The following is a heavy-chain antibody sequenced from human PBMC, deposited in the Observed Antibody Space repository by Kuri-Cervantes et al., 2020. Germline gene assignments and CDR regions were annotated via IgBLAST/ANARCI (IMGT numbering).Heavy chain of an antibody. D-gene: IGHD2-15*01. J-gene: IGHJ5*02. Sequence: SVKVSCKASGGTFSSYAISWVRQAPGQGLEWMGGIIPIFGTANYAQKFQGRVTITADESTSTAYMELSSLRSEDTAVYYCARVDRSWAWFDPWGQGTLVTVSS. CDR1: GGTFSSYA. CDR3: ARVDRSWAWFDP. V-gene: IGHV1-69*13. CDR2: IIPIFGTA.